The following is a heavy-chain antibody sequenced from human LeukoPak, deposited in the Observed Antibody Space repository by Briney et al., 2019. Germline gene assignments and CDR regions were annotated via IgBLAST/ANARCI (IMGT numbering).Heavy chain of an antibody. V-gene: IGHV3-30-3*01. Sequence: TGRSLRLSCAASGFTFSSYAMHWVRQAPGKGLEWVAVISYDGSNKYYADSVKGRFTISRDNSKNTLYLQMNSLKAEDTALYYCARTSGCLDYWGQGTLVTVSS. CDR3: ARTSGCLDY. CDR1: GFTFSSYA. J-gene: IGHJ4*02. CDR2: ISYDGSNK. D-gene: IGHD1-26*01.